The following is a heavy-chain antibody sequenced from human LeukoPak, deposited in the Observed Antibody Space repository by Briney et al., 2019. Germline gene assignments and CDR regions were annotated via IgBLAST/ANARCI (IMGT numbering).Heavy chain of an antibody. Sequence: LVASVKVSCKASGYTFTGYYMHWVRQAPGQGLKWMGWINPNSGGTNYAQKFQGRVTMTRDTSISTAYMELSRLRSDDTAVYYCARDRSGGPYYYYYYGMDVWGQGTTVTVSS. J-gene: IGHJ6*02. V-gene: IGHV1-2*03. CDR2: INPNSGGT. CDR3: ARDRSGGPYYYYYYGMDV. D-gene: IGHD3-10*01. CDR1: GYTFTGYY.